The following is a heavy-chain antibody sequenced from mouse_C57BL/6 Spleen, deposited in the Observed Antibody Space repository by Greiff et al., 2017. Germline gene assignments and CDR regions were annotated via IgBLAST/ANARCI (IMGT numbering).Heavy chain of an antibody. CDR1: GFTFSSYA. CDR3: TRGEFYDGYYNYFDY. Sequence: EVKLQESGEGLVKPGGSLKLSCAASGFTFSSYAMSWVRQTPETRLEWVAYISSGGDYIYYADTVKGRFTISRDNARNTLYLQMSSLKSEDTAMYYCTRGEFYDGYYNYFDYWGQGTTLTVSS. D-gene: IGHD2-3*01. V-gene: IGHV5-9-1*02. CDR2: ISSGGDYI. J-gene: IGHJ2*01.